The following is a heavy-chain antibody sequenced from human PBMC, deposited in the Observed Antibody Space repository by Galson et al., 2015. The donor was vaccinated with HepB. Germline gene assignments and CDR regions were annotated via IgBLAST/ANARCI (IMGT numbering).Heavy chain of an antibody. D-gene: IGHD2-15*01. J-gene: IGHJ3*02. CDR3: ARGSRYCSGGSCYSVQPNWAFDI. CDR1: GYTFTGYY. V-gene: IGHV1-2*02. CDR2: INPNSGGT. Sequence: SVKVSCKASGYTFTGYYMHWVRQAPGQGLEWMGWINPNSGGTNYAQKFQGRVTMTRDTSISTAYMELSRLRSDDTAVYYCARGSRYCSGGSCYSVQPNWAFDIWGQGTMVTVSS.